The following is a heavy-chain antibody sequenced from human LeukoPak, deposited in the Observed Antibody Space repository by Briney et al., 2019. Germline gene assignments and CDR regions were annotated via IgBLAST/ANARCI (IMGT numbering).Heavy chain of an antibody. CDR1: GFTLSTNA. V-gene: IGHV3-30*14. J-gene: IGHJ4*02. Sequence: PGGSLRLSCLTSGFTLSTNAMSWVRQSPGKGLEWVAIISYDGTYKYYADSVKGRFTISKDNSKNTLYLQMNSLRPEDTAVYYRAKDSPGYSSSSGFFVYWGQGTLVTVSS. D-gene: IGHD6-6*01. CDR3: AKDSPGYSSSSGFFVY. CDR2: ISYDGTYK.